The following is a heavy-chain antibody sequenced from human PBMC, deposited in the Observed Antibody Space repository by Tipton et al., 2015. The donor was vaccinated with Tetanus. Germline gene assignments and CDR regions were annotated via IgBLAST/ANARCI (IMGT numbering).Heavy chain of an antibody. CDR3: ATQTSPWRNWFDP. Sequence: TLSLTCTVSGGSVSASGHYWAWIRHHPGRGLEWIGYFYFGGTTSFNPSFESRVAISVDASKNQFFLRLTSVTAADTAIYYCATQTSPWRNWFDPWGQGTQVTVSS. CDR1: GGSVSASGHY. CDR2: FYFGGTT. D-gene: IGHD1-14*01. J-gene: IGHJ5*02. V-gene: IGHV4-31*03.